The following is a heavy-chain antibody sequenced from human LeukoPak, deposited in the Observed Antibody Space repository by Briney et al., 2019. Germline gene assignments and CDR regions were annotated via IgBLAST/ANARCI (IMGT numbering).Heavy chain of an antibody. J-gene: IGHJ2*01. CDR1: GFTFTDHY. CDR3: ADIVYDFWSGYYTRSNWYFDL. Sequence: GSLRLSCAASGFTFTDHYMTWIRQPPGKGLDWIGSIYYSGSTYYNPSLKSRVTISVDTSKNQFSLKLSSVTAADTAVYYCADIVYDFWSGYYTRSNWYFDLWGRGTLVTVSS. CDR2: IYYSGST. V-gene: IGHV4-59*05. D-gene: IGHD3-3*01.